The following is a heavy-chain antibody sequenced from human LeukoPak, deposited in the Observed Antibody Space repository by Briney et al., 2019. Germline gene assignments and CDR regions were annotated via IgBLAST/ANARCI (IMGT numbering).Heavy chain of an antibody. CDR2: IYYNGRGSI. Sequence: SDTLSLPCTVSGYCISSGYYWGWVRQPPGKGLEWVGDIYYNGRGSIYYISSLKSRVNISLDTSKNQFSLKLRSVTAADTAVYYCARLPYNYAIDYWGQGTLVTVSS. J-gene: IGHJ4*02. CDR1: GYCISSGYY. V-gene: IGHV4-38-2*02. D-gene: IGHD5-18*01. CDR3: ARLPYNYAIDY.